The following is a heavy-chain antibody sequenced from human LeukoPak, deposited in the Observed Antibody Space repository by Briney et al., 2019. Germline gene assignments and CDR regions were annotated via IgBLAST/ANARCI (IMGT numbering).Heavy chain of an antibody. CDR1: GFTFSDYY. D-gene: IGHD3-9*01. V-gene: IGHV3-11*01. CDR2: ITSSGSTI. CDR3: ARGRYDILTGSDY. J-gene: IGHJ4*02. Sequence: PGGSLRLSCVASGFTFSDYYMSWIRQAPGKGLEWVSYITSSGSTIYYADSVKGRFTISRDNAKNSLYLQMNSLGAEDTAVYYCARGRYDILTGSDYWGQGTLVTVSS.